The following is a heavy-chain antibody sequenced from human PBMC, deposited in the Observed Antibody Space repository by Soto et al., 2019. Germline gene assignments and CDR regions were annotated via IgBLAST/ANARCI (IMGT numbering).Heavy chain of an antibody. CDR2: IGPDPSNT. V-gene: IGHV3-23*01. Sequence: EVQLLESGGGLVQPGGSLRLSCTTSGFTFSTTGMLWLRQPPGKGLEWVSAIGPDPSNTKYTDSVRGRFTISRDNSKNTVFLQMTSLGAEDTALYYCTTARHCSSDACPAAEWGQGTLITVSP. J-gene: IGHJ4*02. D-gene: IGHD2-2*01. CDR1: GFTFSTTG. CDR3: TTARHCSSDACPAAE.